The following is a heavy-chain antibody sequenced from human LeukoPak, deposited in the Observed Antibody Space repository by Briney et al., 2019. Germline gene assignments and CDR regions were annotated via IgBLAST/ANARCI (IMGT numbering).Heavy chain of an antibody. V-gene: IGHV3-7*01. CDR1: GFTFSVYW. CDR2: INQDGSAT. Sequence: GGSLRLSCAASGFTFSVYWMSWVRQAPGKGLEWVANINQDGSATLYVDSVRGRFTFSRDNAKNSLYLQMNSLRVEDTAVYYCSRSDGIGTTDYWGQGTLVAVSS. CDR3: SRSDGIGTTDY. J-gene: IGHJ4*02. D-gene: IGHD1-7*01.